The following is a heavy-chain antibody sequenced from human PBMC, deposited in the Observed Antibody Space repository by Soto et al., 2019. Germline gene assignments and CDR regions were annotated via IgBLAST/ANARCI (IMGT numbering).Heavy chain of an antibody. CDR2: ISYDGSNK. CDR1: GFTFSSYA. V-gene: IGHV3-30-3*01. D-gene: IGHD4-4*01. CDR3: ARGNSKTTVTTSFVY. Sequence: GGSLRLSCAASGFTFSSYAMHWVRQAPGKGLEWVAVISYDGSNKYYADSVKGRFTISRDNSKNTLYLQMNSLRAEDTAVYYCARGNSKTTVTTSFVYWGQGTLVTVSS. J-gene: IGHJ4*02.